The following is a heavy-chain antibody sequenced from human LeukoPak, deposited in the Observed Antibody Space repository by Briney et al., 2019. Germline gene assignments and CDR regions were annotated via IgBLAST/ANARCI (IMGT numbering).Heavy chain of an antibody. V-gene: IGHV3-33*01. CDR3: ARWNDRNSDGTYDH. J-gene: IGHJ4*02. Sequence: QTGGSLRLSCVASGFTFSRNGMHWVRQGPGKGLELVAFIWFDASDEYYADFVKGRFTISRDNSKSTLYLQMNNLRAEDTAVYYCARWNDRNSDGTYDHWGQGAPVTVSA. CDR2: IWFDASDE. D-gene: IGHD1-1*01. CDR1: GFTFSRNG.